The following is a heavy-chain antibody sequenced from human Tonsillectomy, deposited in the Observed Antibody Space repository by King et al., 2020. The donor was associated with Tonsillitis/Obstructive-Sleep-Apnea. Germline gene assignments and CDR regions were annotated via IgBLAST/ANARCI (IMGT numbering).Heavy chain of an antibody. CDR1: GYSFTSYW. J-gene: IGHJ5*02. CDR2: IDPSDSYT. V-gene: IGHV5-10-1*01. Sequence: VQLVQSGAEVKKPGGSLRISCKGSGYSFTSYWISWVRQMPGEGLEWMGRIDPSDSYTHYSPSFQGHVTISADKSISTAYLQWSSLKASDTAMYYCARHSITGTSYPKMDWFDPWGQGTLVTVSS. D-gene: IGHD1-7*01. CDR3: ARHSITGTSYPKMDWFDP.